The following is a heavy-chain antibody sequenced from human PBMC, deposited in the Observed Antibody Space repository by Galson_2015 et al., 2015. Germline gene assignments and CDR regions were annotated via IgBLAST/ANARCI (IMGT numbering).Heavy chain of an antibody. CDR1: GFTFSSYE. V-gene: IGHV3-48*03. J-gene: IGHJ4*02. CDR2: ISSSGSTI. CDR3: ARDGGWYYFDY. Sequence: SLRLSCAASGFTFSSYEMNWVRQAPGKGLEWVSYISSSGSTIYCADSVEGRFTISRDNAKNSLYLQMNSLRAEDTAVYYCARDGGWYYFDYWGQGTLVTVSS.